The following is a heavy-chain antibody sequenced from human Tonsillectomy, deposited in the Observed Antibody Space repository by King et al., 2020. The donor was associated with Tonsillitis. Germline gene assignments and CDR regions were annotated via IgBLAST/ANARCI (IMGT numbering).Heavy chain of an antibody. V-gene: IGHV3-30-3*01. CDR2: ISYDGSKK. CDR3: ARDRSDYYDNSGPEDY. Sequence: VQLVHSGGGGVQPGRSLRLSCAASGFTFSSYAMHWVRQAPGKGREWVAVISYDGSKKYYADSVKGRFTISRDNSKNTLYLQMNSLRAEDTALYYCARDRSDYYDNSGPEDYWGQGTLVTVSS. CDR1: GFTFSSYA. J-gene: IGHJ4*02. D-gene: IGHD3-22*01.